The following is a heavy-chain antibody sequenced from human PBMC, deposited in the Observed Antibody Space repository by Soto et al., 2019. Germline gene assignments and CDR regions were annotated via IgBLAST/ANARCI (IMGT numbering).Heavy chain of an antibody. D-gene: IGHD2-8*01. CDR2: ITTSGGNT. CDR1: GFTFSTYA. J-gene: IGHJ6*03. Sequence: EVQLLESGGGLVQPGGSLRLSCAASGFTFSTYAMSWVRQAPGTGLEWVSTITTSGGNTYYADSVQGRFTISRDNSKNTLYLQMNSLRAEDTAVYYCAGRYCTNGVCYTNYYYYMDVWGKGTTVTVSS. CDR3: AGRYCTNGVCYTNYYYYMDV. V-gene: IGHV3-23*01.